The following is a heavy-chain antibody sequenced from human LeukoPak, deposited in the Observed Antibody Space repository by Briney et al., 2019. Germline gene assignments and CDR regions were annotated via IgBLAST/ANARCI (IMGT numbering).Heavy chain of an antibody. CDR2: ISYDGSNK. CDR3: AKERGLRLGELSLDY. Sequence: GGSLRLSCAASGFTSSSYAMHWVRQAPGKGLEWVAAISYDGSNKYYADSVKGRFTISRDNSKNALYLQMNSLRAEDTAVYYCAKERGLRLGELSLDYWGQGPLVTVSS. D-gene: IGHD3-16*02. V-gene: IGHV3-30*18. J-gene: IGHJ4*02. CDR1: GFTSSSYA.